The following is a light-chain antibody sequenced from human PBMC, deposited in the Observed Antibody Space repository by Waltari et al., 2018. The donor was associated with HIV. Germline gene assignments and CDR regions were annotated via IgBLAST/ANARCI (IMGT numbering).Light chain of an antibody. CDR3: QQRSDSPPST. J-gene: IGKJ4*01. CDR1: QSVGSY. V-gene: IGKV3-11*01. Sequence: EIVLTQSPATLSLSPGETATLSCRASQSVGSYLAWYQQKPGRAPRLLIYDAINRATGIPARFSGSGSGTDFTLTISSLEPEDFAVYYCQQRSDSPPSTFGGGTKGEI. CDR2: DAI.